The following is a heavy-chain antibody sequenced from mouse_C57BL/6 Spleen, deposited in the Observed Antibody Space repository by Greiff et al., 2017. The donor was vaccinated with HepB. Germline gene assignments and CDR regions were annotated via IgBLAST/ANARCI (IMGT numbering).Heavy chain of an antibody. CDR2: ISRGSSTI. D-gene: IGHD2-1*01. CDR3: VRGEYGNTGAY. V-gene: IGHV5-17*01. J-gene: IGHJ3*01. Sequence: EVQRVESGGGLVKPGGSLKLSCAASGFTFSDYGMHWVRQAPEKGLEWVAYISRGSSTIYYADTVKGRFTIARDDAKNTLFLQMTSLRSEDTAVYYCVRGEYGNTGAYWGQGTLVTGSA. CDR1: GFTFSDYG.